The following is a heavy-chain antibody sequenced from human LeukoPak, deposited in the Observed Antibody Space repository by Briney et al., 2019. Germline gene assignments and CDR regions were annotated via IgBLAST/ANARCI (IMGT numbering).Heavy chain of an antibody. CDR1: GGSISSYY. D-gene: IGHD6-13*01. Sequence: SETLSLTCTVSGGSISSYYWSWIRQPPGKGLEWIGYIYYSGSTNYNPSLKSRVTISVDTSKNQFSLKLSSVTAADTAVYYCARGIPAAGLSDYWGQGTLVTVSS. CDR3: ARGIPAAGLSDY. CDR2: IYYSGST. J-gene: IGHJ4*02. V-gene: IGHV4-59*01.